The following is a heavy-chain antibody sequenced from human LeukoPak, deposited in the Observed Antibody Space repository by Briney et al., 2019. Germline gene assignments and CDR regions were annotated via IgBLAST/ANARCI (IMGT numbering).Heavy chain of an antibody. CDR1: GFTFDDYA. CDR2: ISWNSGSI. Sequence: GGSLRLSCAASGFTFDDYAMHWVRQAPGKGLEWVSGISWNSGSIGYADSVKGRFTISRDNSKNTLYLQMNSLRAEDTAVYYCAKKWGRGNSPLDYWGQGTLVTVTS. V-gene: IGHV3-9*01. D-gene: IGHD7-27*01. J-gene: IGHJ4*02. CDR3: AKKWGRGNSPLDY.